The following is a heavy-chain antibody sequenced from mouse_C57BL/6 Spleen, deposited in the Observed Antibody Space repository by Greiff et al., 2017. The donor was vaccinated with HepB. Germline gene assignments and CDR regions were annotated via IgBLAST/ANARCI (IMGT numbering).Heavy chain of an antibody. V-gene: IGHV1-7*01. J-gene: IGHJ2*01. Sequence: QVQLKESGAELAKPGASVKLSCKASGYTFTSYWMHWVKQRPGQGLEWIGYINPSSGYTKYNQKFKDKATLTADKSSSTGYMQLSSLTYEDSAVYYCARAYYSNPGGFDYWGQGTTLTVSS. CDR3: ARAYYSNPGGFDY. CDR2: INPSSGYT. D-gene: IGHD2-5*01. CDR1: GYTFTSYW.